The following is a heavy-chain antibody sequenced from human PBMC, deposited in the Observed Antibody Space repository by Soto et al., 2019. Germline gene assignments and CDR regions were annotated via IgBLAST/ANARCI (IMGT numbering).Heavy chain of an antibody. Sequence: QVQLVQSGAEVKKTGSSVKVYCKTSGGTFSTFGISWVRQAPGKGLEWMGGIIPFFGTAEYSQKFEDRITITADESTNTVYMDLRSLTSEDTAIYYCARTAPMDAGDKYYYDFWGQGALVTVSS. J-gene: IGHJ4*02. CDR1: GGTFSTFG. D-gene: IGHD3-16*01. V-gene: IGHV1-69*01. CDR3: ARTAPMDAGDKYYYDF. CDR2: IIPFFGTA.